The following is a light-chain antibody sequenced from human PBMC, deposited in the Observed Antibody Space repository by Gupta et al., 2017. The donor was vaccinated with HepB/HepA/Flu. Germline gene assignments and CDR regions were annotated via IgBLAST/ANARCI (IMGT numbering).Light chain of an antibody. V-gene: IGLV1-40*01. CDR1: SSNIGAGYD. J-gene: IGLJ1*01. CDR3: QSYDSRLSDV. CDR2: GNN. Sequence: PPPSVSGAPGQRVTISCTGSSSNIGAGYDVHWYLQLPGTPTKLLIFGNNNRPSGVPDRFSGSISGTSASLAITVLHADDEADYCCQSYDSRLSDVFGTGTKVTVL.